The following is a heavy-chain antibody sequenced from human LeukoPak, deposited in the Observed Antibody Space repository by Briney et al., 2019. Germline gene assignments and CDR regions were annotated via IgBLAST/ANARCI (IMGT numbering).Heavy chain of an antibody. CDR2: IYTSGST. CDR1: GGSISSYY. CDR3: AREGIAAAGRGDWLDP. J-gene: IGHJ5*02. V-gene: IGHV4-4*07. D-gene: IGHD6-13*01. Sequence: SETLSLTCTVSGGSISSYYWSWIRQPAGKGLEWIGRIYTSGSTNYNPSLKSRVTMSVDTSKNQFSLKLSSVTAADTAVYYCAREGIAAAGRGDWLDPWGQGTLVTVSS.